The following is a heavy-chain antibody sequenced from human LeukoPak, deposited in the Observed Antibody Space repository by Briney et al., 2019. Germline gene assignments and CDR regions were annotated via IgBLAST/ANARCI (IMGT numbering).Heavy chain of an antibody. V-gene: IGHV1-2*06. CDR3: AGDPSSSDNFFDF. CDR2: INLNSGCT. CDR1: GFTFSDYY. D-gene: IGHD6-6*01. Sequence: ASVKVSCTASGFTFSDYYIHWGRQAPGHGLDYMGHINLNSGCTFYVQKFEGRVNMTRDTSISTAYMDLSRLTSDDTAVYFCAGDPSSSDNFFDFWGQGTLVTVSS. J-gene: IGHJ4*02.